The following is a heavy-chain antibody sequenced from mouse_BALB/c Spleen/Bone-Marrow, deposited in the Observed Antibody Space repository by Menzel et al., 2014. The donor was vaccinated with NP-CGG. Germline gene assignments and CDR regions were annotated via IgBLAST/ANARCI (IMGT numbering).Heavy chain of an antibody. CDR2: IDPANEHT. J-gene: IGHJ2*01. V-gene: IGHV14-3*02. CDR1: SFNIKDTY. D-gene: IGHD4-1*01. Sequence: EVQLQQSGAELVKPGASVKMSCTASSFNIKDTYIHWVKQRPEQGLEWIGRIDPANEHTKYDPNFQGKATITADTSSNTAYLQLSSLTSEDTAVYYCASLSGTFDYWGQGSTLTVSS. CDR3: ASLSGTFDY.